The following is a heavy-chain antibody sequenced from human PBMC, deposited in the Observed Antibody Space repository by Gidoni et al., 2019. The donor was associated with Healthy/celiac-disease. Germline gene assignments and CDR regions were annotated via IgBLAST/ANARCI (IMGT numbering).Heavy chain of an antibody. CDR3: AREYSSSWAGGTYYYGMDV. CDR1: GGTFSSYA. CDR2: IIPLFGTA. V-gene: IGHV1-69*01. D-gene: IGHD6-6*01. Sequence: QVQLVQSGAEVKKPGSSVKVSCKASGGTFSSYAISWVRQAPGQGLEWMGGIIPLFGTANYAQKFQGRVTITADESTSTAYMELSSLRSEDTAVYYCAREYSSSWAGGTYYYGMDVWGQGTTVTVSS. J-gene: IGHJ6*02.